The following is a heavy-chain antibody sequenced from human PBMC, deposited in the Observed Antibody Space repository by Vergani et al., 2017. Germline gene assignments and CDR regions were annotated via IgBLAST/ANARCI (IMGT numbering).Heavy chain of an antibody. CDR1: GFTFSSYA. J-gene: IGHJ4*02. CDR3: ANQATGSSSFDY. V-gene: IGHV3-23*01. Sequence: EVQLLESGGGLVQPGGSLGLSCAASGFTFSSYAMSWVRQAPGKGLEWVSAISGSGGSTYYADSVKGRFTISRDNSKNTLYLQMNSLRAEDTAVYYCANQATGSSSFDYWGQGTLVTVSS. D-gene: IGHD6-6*01. CDR2: ISGSGGST.